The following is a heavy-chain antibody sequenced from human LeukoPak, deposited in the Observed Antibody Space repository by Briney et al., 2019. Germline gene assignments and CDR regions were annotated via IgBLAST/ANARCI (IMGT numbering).Heavy chain of an antibody. CDR3: ARDSPYSFDF. J-gene: IGHJ4*02. V-gene: IGHV1-18*01. D-gene: IGHD2-21*01. Sequence: FQGRVTLTTDTSTSTAYMELRSLRSDDTAVYYCARDSPYSFDFWGQGTLVTVSS.